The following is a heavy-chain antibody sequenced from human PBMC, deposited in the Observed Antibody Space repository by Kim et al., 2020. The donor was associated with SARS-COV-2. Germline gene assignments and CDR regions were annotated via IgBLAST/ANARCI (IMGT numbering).Heavy chain of an antibody. V-gene: IGHV3-21*01. J-gene: IGHJ2*01. CDR3: ARDLPGGGYFDL. Sequence: YYADSVKGRFTISRDNAKNSLYLQMNSLRAEDTAVYYCARDLPGGGYFDLWGRGTLVTVSS.